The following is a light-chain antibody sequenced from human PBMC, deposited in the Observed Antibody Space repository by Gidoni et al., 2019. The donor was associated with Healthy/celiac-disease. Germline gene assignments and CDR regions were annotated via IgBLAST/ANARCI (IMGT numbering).Light chain of an antibody. CDR2: EGS. Sequence: QSALTQPASVSGSPGQSFTIPCTGTSSDVGSYNLVTWYQQHPGKASKLMIYEGSKRPSGVSIRFSGSKSGNTGSLTISVLQAEDEADYYCSSYAGSSTYVFGTGTKFTV. CDR1: SSDVGSYNL. J-gene: IGLJ1*01. CDR3: SSYAGSSTYV. V-gene: IGLV2-23*01.